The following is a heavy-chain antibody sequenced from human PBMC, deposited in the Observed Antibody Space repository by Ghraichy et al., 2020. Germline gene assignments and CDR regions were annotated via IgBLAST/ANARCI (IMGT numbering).Heavy chain of an antibody. V-gene: IGHV4-59*01. CDR2: TFFSETT. CDR1: GASISSYY. Sequence: SETLSLTCDVSGASISSYYWSWIRQPPGKGLEWIGYTFFSETTHYNPSLNSRVTISVDTPKNRFSLRLTSVTAADTAVYYCARQPKAQCTAPSCPIDFWGQGTLVTVSS. CDR3: ARQPKAQCTAPSCPIDF. J-gene: IGHJ4*02. D-gene: IGHD2-2*01.